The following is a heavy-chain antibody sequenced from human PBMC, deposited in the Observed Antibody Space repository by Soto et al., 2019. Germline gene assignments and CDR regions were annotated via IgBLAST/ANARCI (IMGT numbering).Heavy chain of an antibody. D-gene: IGHD2-2*01. CDR1: GGSFSCYY. CDR3: AXSGPAVLNGFYYPDMDV. Sequence: KPSETLSLTCSIYGGSFSCYYWSWIRQPPGKGLEWIGEINHSGNTNYNPSLKSRVTISVDTSNNQFSLKLNSVTAADTAVYYCAXSGPAVLNGFYYPDMDVWGHGTTVTVSS. V-gene: IGHV4-34*01. J-gene: IGHJ6*02. CDR2: INHSGNT.